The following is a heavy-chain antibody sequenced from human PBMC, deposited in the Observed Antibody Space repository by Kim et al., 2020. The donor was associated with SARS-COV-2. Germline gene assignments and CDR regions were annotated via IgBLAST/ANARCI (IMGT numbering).Heavy chain of an antibody. Sequence: GVSLRLSCSASGFTFDDYAMHWVRQAPGQGLEWMGIINPSGGSTSYAQKFQGRVTMTRDTSTSTVYMELSSLRSEDTAVYYCARDQTTVSSAPDNYYYG. CDR2: INPSGGST. V-gene: IGHV1-46*02. CDR3: ARDQTTVSSAPDNYYYG. D-gene: IGHD4-4*01. CDR1: GFTFDDYA. J-gene: IGHJ6*01.